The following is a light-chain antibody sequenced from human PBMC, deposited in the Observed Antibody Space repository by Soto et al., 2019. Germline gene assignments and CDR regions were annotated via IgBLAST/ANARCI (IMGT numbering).Light chain of an antibody. CDR3: QQRANWPYMYT. J-gene: IGKJ2*01. CDR2: ETS. Sequence: ENVLTQSPATLSLPPGETATVSCRASQSIGSHLAWYQQKPGQAPRLLFYETSKRATDIPARFSGGGSGTDFTLTISSLETEDFAVYYCQQRANWPYMYTFGQGTKLEIK. V-gene: IGKV3-11*01. CDR1: QSIGSH.